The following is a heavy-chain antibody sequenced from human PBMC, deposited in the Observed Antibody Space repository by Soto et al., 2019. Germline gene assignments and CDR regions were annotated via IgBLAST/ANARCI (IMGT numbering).Heavy chain of an antibody. CDR2: ISAYNGNT. V-gene: IGHV1-18*01. D-gene: IGHD2-15*01. J-gene: IGHJ5*02. Sequence: ASVKVSCKASGYTFTSYGISWVRQAPGQGLEWMGWISAYNGNTNYAQKFQGRVTMTTDTSTSTAYMELRSLRSDDTAVYYCARDDESGGNAPYNWFDPWGQGTLVNVS. CDR1: GYTFTSYG. CDR3: ARDDESGGNAPYNWFDP.